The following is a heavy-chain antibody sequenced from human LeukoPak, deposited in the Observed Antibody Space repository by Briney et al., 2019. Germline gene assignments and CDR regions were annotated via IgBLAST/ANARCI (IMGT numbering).Heavy chain of an antibody. V-gene: IGHV4-59*01. CDR2: IYSGGNT. Sequence: PSETLSLTCTVSGDSISGYFWSWIRQPLGKGLGWIGYIYSGGNTNYTPSLTRRVTMSIDTSKNQSSLKVSSVTAPDTAVYYCAREGDTTSRGWFAPCGQGTLVTVSS. J-gene: IGHJ5*02. D-gene: IGHD2-21*02. CDR1: GDSISGYF. CDR3: AREGDTTSRGWFAP.